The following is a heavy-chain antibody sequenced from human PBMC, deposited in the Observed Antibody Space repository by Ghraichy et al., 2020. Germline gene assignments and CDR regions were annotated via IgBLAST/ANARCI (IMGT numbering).Heavy chain of an antibody. Sequence: GGSLRLSCAASGLTFSNYAMSWVRQAPGKGLEWVSAISSTGGSTYYADPVKGRFTISRDNSKNTLYLQLNSLRAEDTAVYYCAKAGAGATMAPFDYWGQGTLVTVSS. D-gene: IGHD6-19*01. J-gene: IGHJ4*02. CDR1: GLTFSNYA. CDR2: ISSTGGST. CDR3: AKAGAGATMAPFDY. V-gene: IGHV3-23*01.